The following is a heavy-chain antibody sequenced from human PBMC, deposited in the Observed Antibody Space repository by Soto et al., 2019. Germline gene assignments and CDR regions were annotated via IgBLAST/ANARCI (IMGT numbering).Heavy chain of an antibody. J-gene: IGHJ4*02. Sequence: PSGSLALTCAASGGSVNSSGYYGAWIRQPPGKGLEWIGSVYYSGSTYYNPSLESRVTISVDKSKNQFSLKLMSLSAADTAVYYCGRLEGLATISYYFDYWGQGALVTVSS. V-gene: IGHV4-39*01. CDR1: GGSVNSSGYY. CDR2: VYYSGST. D-gene: IGHD3-9*01. CDR3: GRLEGLATISYYFDY.